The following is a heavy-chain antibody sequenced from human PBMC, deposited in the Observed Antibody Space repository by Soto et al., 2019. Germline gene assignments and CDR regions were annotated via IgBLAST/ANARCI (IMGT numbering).Heavy chain of an antibody. V-gene: IGHV4-30-4*01. D-gene: IGHD5-12*01. Sequence: SETLSLTCNVSGGSISSEHYHWTWIRQSPGKGLEWIGYINHSGSINYNPSLKSRVTISVDTSKNQFSLKLSSVTAADTAVYYCARRVVATIGLYFDYWGQGTLVTVSS. CDR2: INHSGSI. CDR1: GGSISSEHYH. J-gene: IGHJ4*02. CDR3: ARRVVATIGLYFDY.